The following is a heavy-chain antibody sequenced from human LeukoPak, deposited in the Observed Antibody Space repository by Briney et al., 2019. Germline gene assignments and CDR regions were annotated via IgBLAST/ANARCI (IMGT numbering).Heavy chain of an antibody. D-gene: IGHD2-2*01. Sequence: GGSLRLSCAASGFTFSSYSMNWVRQAPGKGLEWVSSIGSSSSYIYYADSVKGRFTISRDNAKNSLYLQMNSLRAEDTAVYYCARGGGYCSSTSCYFDYWGQGTLVTVSS. CDR2: IGSSSSYI. V-gene: IGHV3-21*01. J-gene: IGHJ4*02. CDR3: ARGGGYCSSTSCYFDY. CDR1: GFTFSSYS.